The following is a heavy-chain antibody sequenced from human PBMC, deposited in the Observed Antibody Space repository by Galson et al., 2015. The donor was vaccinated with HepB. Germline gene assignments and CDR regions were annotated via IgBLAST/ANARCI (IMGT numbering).Heavy chain of an antibody. CDR1: GYTFTSYG. V-gene: IGHV1-18*04. CDR2: ISAYNGNT. J-gene: IGHJ4*02. Sequence: SVKVSCKASGYTFTSYGISWVRQAPGQGLEWMGWISAYNGNTNYAQKLQGRVTMTTDTSTSTAYMELRSLRSDDTAVYYCARGRERGYSYGLDFDYWGQGTLVTVSS. D-gene: IGHD5-18*01. CDR3: ARGRERGYSYGLDFDY.